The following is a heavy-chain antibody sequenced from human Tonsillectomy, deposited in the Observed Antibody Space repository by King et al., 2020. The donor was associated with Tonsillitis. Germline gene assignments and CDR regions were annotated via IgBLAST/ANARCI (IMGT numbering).Heavy chain of an antibody. CDR1: GFTFSISA. V-gene: IGHV3-23*04. D-gene: IGHD2-21*01. CDR3: AQQGVHIISSFDP. CDR2: ISGSGGST. J-gene: IGHJ5*02. Sequence: VQLVESGGGVVQPGGSLRLSCAVSGFTFSISAMTWVRQAPGKGLEWVSAISGSGGSTYYAFSVKGRFTISRDNSKNTLYLQMSSLGAEDTALYYCAQQGVHIISSFDPWGQGTLVTVSS.